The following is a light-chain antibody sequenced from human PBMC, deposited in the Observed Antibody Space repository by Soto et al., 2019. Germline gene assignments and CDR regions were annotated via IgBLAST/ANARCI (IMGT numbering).Light chain of an antibody. J-gene: IGLJ3*02. V-gene: IGLV2-14*01. CDR1: SSDVGGYNY. Sequence: QSVLTQPASVSWSPGQTITISCTGTSSDVGGYNYVSWYQQHPGKAPKLMIYEVSNRPSGVSNRFSGSKSGNTASLTISGRQAEDESDYYCSSYTRRRTRVFGGGTKLTVL. CDR3: SSYTRRRTRV. CDR2: EVS.